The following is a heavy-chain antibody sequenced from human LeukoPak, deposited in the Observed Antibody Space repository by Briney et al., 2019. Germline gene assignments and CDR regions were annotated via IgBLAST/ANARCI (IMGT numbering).Heavy chain of an antibody. D-gene: IGHD3-10*01. CDR2: IKQGGSEK. CDR1: GFTFSSYW. V-gene: IGHV3-7*03. CDR3: ARDLLLWFGEFRFDP. J-gene: IGHJ5*02. Sequence: GGSLRLSCAASGFTFSSYWMSWVRQAPGKGLEWVANIKQGGSEKYYVDSVKGRFTISRDNAKNSLYLQMNSLRAEDTAVYYCARDLLLWFGEFRFDPWGQGTLVTVSS.